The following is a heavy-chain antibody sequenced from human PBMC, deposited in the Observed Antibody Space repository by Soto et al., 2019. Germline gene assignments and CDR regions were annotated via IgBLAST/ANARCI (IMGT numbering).Heavy chain of an antibody. V-gene: IGHV3-49*03. J-gene: IGHJ5*02. CDR2: IRSKAYGGTT. CDR3: TVCSSTSCYVPWFDP. D-gene: IGHD2-2*01. CDR1: GFTFGDYA. Sequence: GGSLRLSCTASGFTFGDYALSWFRQAPGKGLEWVGFIRSKAYGGTTEYAASVKGRFTISRDDSKSIAYLQMNSLKTEDTAVYYCTVCSSTSCYVPWFDPWGQGTLVTVSS.